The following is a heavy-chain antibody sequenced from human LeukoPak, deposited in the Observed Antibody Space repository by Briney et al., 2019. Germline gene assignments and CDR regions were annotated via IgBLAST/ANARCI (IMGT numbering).Heavy chain of an antibody. D-gene: IGHD2-8*02. CDR2: INPNSGGT. J-gene: IGHJ6*03. CDR3: ARVRVLARPSDYYYYYMDV. V-gene: IGHV1-2*02. Sequence: ASVKVSCKASGYTFTGYYMHWVRPAPGQGIEWMGWINPNSGGTNYAQKFQGRVTMTRDTSISTAYMELSRLRSDDTAVYYCARVRVLARPSDYYYYYMDVWGKGTTVTISS. CDR1: GYTFTGYY.